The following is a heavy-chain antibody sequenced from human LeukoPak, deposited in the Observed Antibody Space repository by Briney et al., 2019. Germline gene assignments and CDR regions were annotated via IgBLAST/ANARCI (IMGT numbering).Heavy chain of an antibody. V-gene: IGHV4-59*01. CDR1: GGSISSYY. CDR3: ARIASDLNYYDSSGLDY. CDR2: IYYSGST. D-gene: IGHD3-22*01. Sequence: PSETLSLTCTVSGGSISSYYWSWIRQPPGKGLEWIGYIYYSGSTDYNPSLKSRVTISVDTSKNQFSLKLSSVTAADTAVYYCARIASDLNYYDSSGLDYWGQGTLVTVSS. J-gene: IGHJ4*02.